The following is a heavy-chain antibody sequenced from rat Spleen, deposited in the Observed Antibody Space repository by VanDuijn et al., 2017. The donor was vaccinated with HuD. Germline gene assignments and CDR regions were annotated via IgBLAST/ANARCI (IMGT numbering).Heavy chain of an antibody. Sequence: EVQLVESGGGLVQPGRSMKLSCAASGFTFSNYYMAWVRQAPTKGLEWVASISTGGGNTYYRDSVKGRFTIFRDNVRNTLYLQIDSLRSEDTATYYCARGRTMGVTYYCYFDFWGPGTMVTVSS. CDR2: ISTGGGNT. D-gene: IGHD1-9*01. V-gene: IGHV5-25*01. CDR3: ARGRTMGVTYYCYFDF. CDR1: GFTFSNYY. J-gene: IGHJ1*01.